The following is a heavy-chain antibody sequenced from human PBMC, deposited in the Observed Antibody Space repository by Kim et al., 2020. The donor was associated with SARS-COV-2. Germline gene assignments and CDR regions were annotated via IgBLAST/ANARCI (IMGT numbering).Heavy chain of an antibody. V-gene: IGHV3-23*01. CDR2: ISGSGGST. J-gene: IGHJ3*02. Sequence: GGSLRLSCAASGFTFSSYAMSWVRQAPGKGLEWVSAISGSGGSTYYADSVKGRFTISRDNSKNTLYLQMNSLRAEDTAVYYCAKDLLGIAVAGSAFDIWGQGTMVTVSS. CDR1: GFTFSSYA. CDR3: AKDLLGIAVAGSAFDI. D-gene: IGHD6-19*01.